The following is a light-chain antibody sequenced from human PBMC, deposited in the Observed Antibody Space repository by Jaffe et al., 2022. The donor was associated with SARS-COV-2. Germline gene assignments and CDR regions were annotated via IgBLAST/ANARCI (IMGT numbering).Light chain of an antibody. V-gene: IGLV2-23*01. CDR3: CSYAGSSTWV. CDR1: SSDVGTYNL. J-gene: IGLJ3*02. CDR2: EGT. Sequence: QSALTQPASVSGSPGQSITISCTGTSSDVGTYNLVSWYQHHPGKAPQLMIYEGTKRPSGVSNRFSGSKSGNTASLTISGLQAEDEADYYCCSYAGSSTWVFGGGTKLTVL.